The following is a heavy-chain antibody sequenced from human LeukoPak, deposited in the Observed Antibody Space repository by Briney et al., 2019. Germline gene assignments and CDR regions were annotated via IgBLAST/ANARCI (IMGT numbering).Heavy chain of an antibody. CDR1: GGSISDYY. V-gene: IGHV4-59*01. Sequence: SETLSLTCTVSGGSISDYYWSWIRQPPGKELECIGYIYYSGSTNYNPSLKSRVTISVDTSKNQFSLKLSSVTAADTAVYYCARSITAGNYGAPFAYWSQGTLVTVSS. CDR3: ARSITAGNYGAPFAY. J-gene: IGHJ4*02. D-gene: IGHD1-7*01. CDR2: IYYSGST.